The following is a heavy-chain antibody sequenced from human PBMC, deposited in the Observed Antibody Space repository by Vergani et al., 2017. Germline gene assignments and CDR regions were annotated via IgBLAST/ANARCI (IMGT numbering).Heavy chain of an antibody. CDR3: ARMNTETNGHRYYYYYMDV. CDR1: GGSFTSYH. D-gene: IGHD4-11*01. CDR2: IYHTGRP. Sequence: QVQLQQWGGGLLKPSETLSLTCVVNGGSFTSYHWTWIRQSPGEGLEWVGDIYHTGRPDYNPSLKSRLTMSVDKSRNQFSLPLNSVTATDTAIYFCARMNTETNGHRYYYYYMDVWGQGTAVTVS. J-gene: IGHJ6*03. V-gene: IGHV4-34*01.